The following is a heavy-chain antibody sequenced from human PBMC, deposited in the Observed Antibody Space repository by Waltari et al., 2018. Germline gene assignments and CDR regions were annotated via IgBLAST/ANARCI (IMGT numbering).Heavy chain of an antibody. J-gene: IGHJ4*02. V-gene: IGHV3-74*01. CDR3: ARDYPTLGDY. D-gene: IGHD3-16*01. CDR1: GFPLGTSA. Sequence: EVQLVESGGGLVQPGVSVSLSSAVSGFPLGTSAINWVRHAPGEGLVWVSRISVDGDTTHYVDSVKGRFTVSRDNARNTLYLQMNTLRVEDTAVYYCARDYPTLGDYWGQGTRVTVSS. CDR2: ISVDGDTT.